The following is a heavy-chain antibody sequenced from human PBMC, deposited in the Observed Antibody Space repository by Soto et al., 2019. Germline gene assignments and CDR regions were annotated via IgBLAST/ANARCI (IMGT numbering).Heavy chain of an antibody. Sequence: QVQLVQSGAEVKKPGSSVKVSCKASGGTFSSYGISWVRQAPGQGLEWMGGIIPIFGTANYAQKFQGRVTITADKSTSTAYMELSSLRSDDTAVYYCARQGAHSDSYYYGMDVWGQGTTVTVSS. D-gene: IGHD4-4*01. V-gene: IGHV1-69*06. CDR1: GGTFSSYG. CDR3: ARQGAHSDSYYYGMDV. J-gene: IGHJ6*02. CDR2: IIPIFGTA.